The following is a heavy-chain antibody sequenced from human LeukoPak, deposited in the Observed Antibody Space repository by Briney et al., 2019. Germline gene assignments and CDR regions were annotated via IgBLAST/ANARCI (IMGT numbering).Heavy chain of an antibody. CDR2: IDPSDSYT. Sequence: GESLKISCKGSGYSFANYWISWVRQMPGKGLEWMGRIDPSDSYTNYSPCFQGHVTISADKSISTAYLQWSSLRASDTAMYYCALLLRSGYLADYWGQGTLVTVSS. V-gene: IGHV5-10-1*01. D-gene: IGHD3-22*01. CDR3: ALLLRSGYLADY. J-gene: IGHJ4*02. CDR1: GYSFANYW.